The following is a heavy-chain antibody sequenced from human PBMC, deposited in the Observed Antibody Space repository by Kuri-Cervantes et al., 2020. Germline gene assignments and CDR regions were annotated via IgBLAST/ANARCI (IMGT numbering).Heavy chain of an antibody. D-gene: IGHD4-23*01. CDR3: ARDPDYGGNSGVDY. J-gene: IGHJ4*02. V-gene: IGHV1-69*13. CDR1: GGTFSSYA. CDR2: IIPIFGTA. Sequence: SVKVSCKASGGTFSSYAISWVRQAPGQGLEWMGGIIPIFGTANYAQKFQGRVTITADESTSTVYMELRSLRSDDTAVYYCARDPDYGGNSGVDYWGQGTLVTVSS.